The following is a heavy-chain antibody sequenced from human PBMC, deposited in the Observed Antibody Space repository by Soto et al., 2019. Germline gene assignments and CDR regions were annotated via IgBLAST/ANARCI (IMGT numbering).Heavy chain of an antibody. Sequence: GSLRLSCAASGFTFSNAWMNWVRQAPGKGLEWVGRIKSKTDGGTTDYAAPVKGRFTISRDDSKNTLYLQMNSLKTEDTAVYYCTTVPVTMRVVVPSSCWDQGTFVTVSS. V-gene: IGHV3-15*07. CDR3: TTVPVTMRVVVPSSC. CDR1: GFTFSNAW. CDR2: IKSKTDGGTT. J-gene: IGHJ4*02. D-gene: IGHD3-22*01.